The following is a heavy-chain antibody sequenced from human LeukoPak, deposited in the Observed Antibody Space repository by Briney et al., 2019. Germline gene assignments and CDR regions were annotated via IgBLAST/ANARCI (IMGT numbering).Heavy chain of an antibody. CDR1: GGSISSYY. V-gene: IGHV4-59*08. J-gene: IGHJ4*02. CDR3: ARRSGSGWYIDY. D-gene: IGHD6-19*01. CDR2: IYSSGSS. Sequence: PPETLSLTCTVSGGSISSYYWNWIRQPPGKGLEWIGYIYSSGSSNSDPSLKGRVAISVNTSHNQFSLKLTSVTAADTAVYYCARRSGSGWYIDYWGQGALVTVSS.